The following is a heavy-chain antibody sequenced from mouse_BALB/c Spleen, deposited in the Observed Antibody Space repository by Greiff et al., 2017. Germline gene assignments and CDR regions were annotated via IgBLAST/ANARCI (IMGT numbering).Heavy chain of an antibody. J-gene: IGHJ3*01. D-gene: IGHD2-4*01. Sequence: EVNVVESGGGLVKPGGSLKLSCAASGFTFSSYAMSWVRQSPEKRLEWVAEISSGGSYTYYPDTVTGRFTISRDNAKNTLYLEMSSLRSEDTAMYYCAREKGYDYDGFAYWGQGTLVTVSA. CDR1: GFTFSSYA. CDR2: ISSGGSYT. CDR3: AREKGYDYDGFAY. V-gene: IGHV5-9-4*01.